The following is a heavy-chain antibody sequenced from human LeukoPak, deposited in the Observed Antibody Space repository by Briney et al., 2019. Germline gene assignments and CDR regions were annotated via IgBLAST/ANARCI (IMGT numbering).Heavy chain of an antibody. V-gene: IGHV1-8*01. CDR1: GYTFTSYD. Sequence: GASVKVSCKASGYTFTSYDINWVRQATGQGLEWMGWMNPNSGNTGYAQKFQGRVTMTRNTSISTAYMELSSLRSEDTAVYYCARSSSWTGESDYWGQGTLVTVSS. D-gene: IGHD6-13*01. CDR2: MNPNSGNT. J-gene: IGHJ4*02. CDR3: ARSSSWTGESDY.